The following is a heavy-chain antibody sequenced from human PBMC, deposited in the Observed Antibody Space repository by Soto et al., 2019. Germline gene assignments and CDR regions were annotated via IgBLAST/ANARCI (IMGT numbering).Heavy chain of an antibody. CDR1: GFSFSSYW. CDR2: INTDGSST. V-gene: IGHV3-74*01. D-gene: IGHD3-9*01. CDR3: ARSRGGYYIA. J-gene: IGHJ3*01. Sequence: EVQLVESGGGLVQPGGSLRLSCADSGFSFSSYWMHWVRQGPGKGLVWVSRINTDGSSTNYAESVKGRFTISRDNGKNTVYLQMNSLRAEDRAVYYCARSRGGYYIAGGQGTMVTVSS.